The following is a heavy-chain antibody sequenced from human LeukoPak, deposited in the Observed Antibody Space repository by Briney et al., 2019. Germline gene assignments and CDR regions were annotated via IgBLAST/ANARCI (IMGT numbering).Heavy chain of an antibody. CDR1: GFTFDDYA. CDR3: AKAYYGSGSYSTIDY. D-gene: IGHD3-10*01. V-gene: IGHV3-9*01. J-gene: IGHJ4*02. CDR2: ISWNSGSI. Sequence: GGSLRLSCAASGFTFDDYAMHWVRQAPGKGLEWVSGISWNSGSIGYADSVKGRFTISRDNAKNSLYLQMNSLRAEDSALYYCAKAYYGSGSYSTIDYWGQGTLVTVSS.